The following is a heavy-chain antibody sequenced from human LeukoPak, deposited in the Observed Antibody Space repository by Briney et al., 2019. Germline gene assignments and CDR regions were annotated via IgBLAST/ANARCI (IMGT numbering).Heavy chain of an antibody. D-gene: IGHD5/OR15-5a*01. Sequence: PGGSLRLSCAASGFTFSSYAMHWVRQAPGKGLEYVSAISSNGGSTYYANSVKGRFTISRDNSKNTLYLQMGSLRAEDTAVYYCAKDLRQQIYYYYYYMDVWGKGTTVTVSS. J-gene: IGHJ6*03. CDR1: GFTFSSYA. CDR2: ISSNGGST. V-gene: IGHV3-64*01. CDR3: AKDLRQQIYYYYYYMDV.